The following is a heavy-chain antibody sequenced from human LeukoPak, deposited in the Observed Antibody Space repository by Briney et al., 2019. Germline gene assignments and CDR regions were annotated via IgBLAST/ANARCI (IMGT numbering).Heavy chain of an antibody. CDR3: ARAPRDGYKMGAFDI. Sequence: PSETLSLTCTVSGGSISSSSYYWGWIRQPPGKGLEWIGSIYYSGSTKYNPSFRSRVTISADTSKNQFSLRLTSVTAADTAVYYCARAPRDGYKMGAFDIWDQGTKVTVSS. J-gene: IGHJ3*02. V-gene: IGHV4-39*07. D-gene: IGHD5-24*01. CDR1: GGSISSSSYY. CDR2: IYYSGST.